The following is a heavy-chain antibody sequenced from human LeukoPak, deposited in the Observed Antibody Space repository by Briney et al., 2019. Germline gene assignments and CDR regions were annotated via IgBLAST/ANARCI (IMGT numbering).Heavy chain of an antibody. D-gene: IGHD3-3*01. Sequence: KPGGSLRLSCAASGFTFNSYSMNWVRQAPGKGLEWGSSISSSSSYIYYADSVKGRFTISRANAKNSLYLQMNSLRAEDTAVYYCAREGLHYDFWSGYQYYFDYWGQGTLVTVSS. CDR2: ISSSSSYI. CDR3: AREGLHYDFWSGYQYYFDY. CDR1: GFTFNSYS. V-gene: IGHV3-21*01. J-gene: IGHJ4*02.